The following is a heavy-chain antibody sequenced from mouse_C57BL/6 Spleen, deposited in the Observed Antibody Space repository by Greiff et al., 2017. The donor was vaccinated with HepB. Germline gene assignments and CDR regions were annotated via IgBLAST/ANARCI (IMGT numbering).Heavy chain of an antibody. J-gene: IGHJ4*01. CDR1: GYTFTDYY. V-gene: IGHV1-76*01. Sequence: VQLQQSGAELVRPGASVKLSCKASGYTFTDYYINWVKQRPGQGLEWIARIYPGSGNTYYNEKFKGKATLTAEKSSSTAYMQLSSLPSEDSAVYFCASLLLRYYAMDYWGQGTSVTVSS. D-gene: IGHD1-1*01. CDR3: ASLLLRYYAMDY. CDR2: IYPGSGNT.